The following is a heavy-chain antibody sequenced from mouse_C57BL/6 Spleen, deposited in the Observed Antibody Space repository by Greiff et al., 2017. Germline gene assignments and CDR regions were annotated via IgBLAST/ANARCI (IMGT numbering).Heavy chain of an antibody. CDR2: IHPNSGST. CDR3: ARKGLYYGSSYEAMDY. CDR1: GYTFTSYW. V-gene: IGHV1-64*01. J-gene: IGHJ4*01. D-gene: IGHD1-1*01. Sequence: QVHVKQPGAELVKPGASVKLSCKASGYTFTSYWMHWVKQRPGQGLEWIGMIHPNSGSTNYNEKFKSKATLTVDKSSSTAYMQLSSLTSEDSAVYYCARKGLYYGSSYEAMDYWGQGTSVTVSS.